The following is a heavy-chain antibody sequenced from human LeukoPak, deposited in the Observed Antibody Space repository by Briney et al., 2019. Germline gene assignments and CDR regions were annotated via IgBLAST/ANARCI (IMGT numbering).Heavy chain of an antibody. CDR2: ISSSSSTI. CDR1: GFTFSSYS. J-gene: IGHJ4*02. Sequence: GGSLRLSCAASGFTFSSYSMNWVRQAPGKGLEWVSYISSSSSTIYYADSVKGRFTIPRGNAKNSLYLQMNSLRAEDTAVYYCARDLTGYARYFDYWGQGTLVTVSS. D-gene: IGHD3-9*01. CDR3: ARDLTGYARYFDY. V-gene: IGHV3-48*01.